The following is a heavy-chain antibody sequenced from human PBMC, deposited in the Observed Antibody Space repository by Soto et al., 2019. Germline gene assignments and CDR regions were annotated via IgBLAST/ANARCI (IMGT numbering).Heavy chain of an antibody. V-gene: IGHV3-23*01. CDR3: AKDHMVRGVTTYDY. CDR1: GFTFSSYA. D-gene: IGHD3-10*01. CDR2: ISGSGGST. Sequence: GGSLRLSCAASGFTFSSYAMSWVRQAPGKGLEWVSAISGSGGSTYYADSVKGRFTISRDNSKNTLYLQMNSLRAEDTAVYYCAKDHMVRGVTTYDYWGQGTLVTVSS. J-gene: IGHJ4*02.